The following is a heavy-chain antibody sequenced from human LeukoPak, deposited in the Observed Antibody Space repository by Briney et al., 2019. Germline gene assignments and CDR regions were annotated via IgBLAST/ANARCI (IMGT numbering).Heavy chain of an antibody. V-gene: IGHV4-34*01. CDR1: GGSFSGYY. Sequence: PSETLSLTCAVYGGSFSGYYWSWIRQPPGKGLEWIGEINHSGSTNYNPSPKSRVTISVDTSKNQFSLKLSSVTAADTAVYYCARGRRLLAAAGVKEFDYWGQGTLVTVSS. CDR2: INHSGST. D-gene: IGHD6-13*01. CDR3: ARGRRLLAAAGVKEFDY. J-gene: IGHJ4*02.